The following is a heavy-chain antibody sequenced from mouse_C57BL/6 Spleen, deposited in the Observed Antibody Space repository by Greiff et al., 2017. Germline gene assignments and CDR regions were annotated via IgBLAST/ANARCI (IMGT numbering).Heavy chain of an antibody. CDR3: AISTVVEGFAY. D-gene: IGHD1-1*01. J-gene: IGHJ3*01. CDR2: INPGSGGT. V-gene: IGHV1-54*01. CDR1: GYAFTNYL. Sequence: VKLMESGAELVRPGTSVKVSCKASGYAFTNYLIEWVKQRPGQGLEWIGVINPGSGGTNDNEKVKGKATLTADKSSSTAYMQLSSLTSEDSAVYFCAISTVVEGFAYWGQGTLVTVSA.